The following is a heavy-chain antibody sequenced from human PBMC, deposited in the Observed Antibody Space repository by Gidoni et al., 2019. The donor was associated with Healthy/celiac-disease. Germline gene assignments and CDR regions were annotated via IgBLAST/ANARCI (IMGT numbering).Heavy chain of an antibody. Sequence: QVQLQDSAPGLLKPSEPLSLTCTVPGGSISSYYWSWIRQPPGKGLEWIGYIYYSGSTNYNPSLKSRVTISVDTSKNQFSLKLSSVTAADTAVYYCARENGLIDIWGQGTMVTVSS. CDR3: ARENGLIDI. CDR2: IYYSGST. D-gene: IGHD1-1*01. V-gene: IGHV4-59*01. CDR1: GGSISSYY. J-gene: IGHJ3*02.